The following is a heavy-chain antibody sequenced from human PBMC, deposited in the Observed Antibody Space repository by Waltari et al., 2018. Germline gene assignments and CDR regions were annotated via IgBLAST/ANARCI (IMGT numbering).Heavy chain of an antibody. CDR3: ARDSGYNFLYYFDL. CDR1: GASLSSGSYC. J-gene: IGHJ4*02. Sequence: QVQLQESGPGLVKPSQTLSLTCTVAGASLSSGSYCWTWIRQPAGKPLEWVGRFCTSGRSNSNPSLKSRVTVSVDTSKNQFSLRLTSVTAADTAVYYCARDSGYNFLYYFDLWGQGVRVTVSS. V-gene: IGHV4-61*02. D-gene: IGHD5-12*01. CDR2: FCTSGRS.